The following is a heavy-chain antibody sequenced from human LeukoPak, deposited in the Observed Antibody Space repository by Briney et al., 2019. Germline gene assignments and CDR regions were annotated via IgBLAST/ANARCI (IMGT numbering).Heavy chain of an antibody. J-gene: IGHJ4*02. CDR2: ISYDGSNK. CDR3: AREQWLVYYFDY. V-gene: IGHV3-30*04. CDR1: RFTFSNYA. Sequence: PGGSLRLSCTASRFTFSNYAMHWVRQAPGKGLEWVAVISYDGSNKYYADSVKGRFTISRDNSKNTLYLQMNSLRAEDTAMYYCAREQWLVYYFDYWGQGTLVTVSS. D-gene: IGHD6-19*01.